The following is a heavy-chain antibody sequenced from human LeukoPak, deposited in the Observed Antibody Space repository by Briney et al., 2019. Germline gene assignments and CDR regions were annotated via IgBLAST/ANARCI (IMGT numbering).Heavy chain of an antibody. Sequence: PSETLSLTCAVYGGSFSGYYWSWIRQPPGKGLEWIGEINHSGSTNYNPSLKSRVTISVDTSKNQFSLKLSSVTAADTAVYYCARGRGYWLHYSFADYWGQGTLVTVSS. J-gene: IGHJ4*02. V-gene: IGHV4-34*01. D-gene: IGHD3-9*01. CDR1: GGSFSGYY. CDR3: ARGRGYWLHYSFADY. CDR2: INHSGST.